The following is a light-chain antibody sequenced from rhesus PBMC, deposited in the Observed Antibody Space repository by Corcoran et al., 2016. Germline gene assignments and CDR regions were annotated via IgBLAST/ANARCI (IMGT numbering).Light chain of an antibody. CDR2: KAS. CDR3: QQYRSSPYS. V-gene: IGKV1-22*01. J-gene: IGKJ2*01. CDR1: QRIGTW. Sequence: DIQMTQSPSSLSASGGDTVTITCWARQRIGTWLCWYQQNAGKAPGLLIYKASGLQSGAPSRFSGIGSETDFTLTISSLHSEDFAPYYCQQYRSSPYSFGQGTKVEI.